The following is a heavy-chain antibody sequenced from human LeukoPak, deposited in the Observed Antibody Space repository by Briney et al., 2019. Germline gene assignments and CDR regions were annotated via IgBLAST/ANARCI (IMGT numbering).Heavy chain of an antibody. CDR3: ARAKRNGFDI. V-gene: IGHV3-48*01. CDR1: GFTFSNYS. J-gene: IGHJ3*02. CDR2: IRSSSTTI. Sequence: GGSLRLSCEASGFTFSNYSMNWVRQAPGKGLEWVSYIRSSSTTIYYADSVKGRFTISRDNAKNSLYLQMNSLRAEDTAVYYCARAKRNGFDIWGQGTMATVSS.